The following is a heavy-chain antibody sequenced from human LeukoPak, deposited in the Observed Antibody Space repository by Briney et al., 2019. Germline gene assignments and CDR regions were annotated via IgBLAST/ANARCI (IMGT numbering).Heavy chain of an antibody. Sequence: PSETLSLTCTVSGGSVRSYYWSWIRQPPGKGLEWIGTIYYSGSTYYNPSLKSRVTISVDTSNNQFSLNLNSVTAVDTAVYYCARTPGFGESPDYWGQGTLVTVSS. CDR3: ARTPGFGESPDY. V-gene: IGHV4-39*01. D-gene: IGHD3-10*01. CDR1: GGSVRSYY. CDR2: IYYSGST. J-gene: IGHJ4*02.